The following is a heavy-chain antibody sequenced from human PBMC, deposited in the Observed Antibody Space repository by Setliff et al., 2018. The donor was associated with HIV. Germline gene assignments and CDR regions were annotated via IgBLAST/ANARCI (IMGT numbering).Heavy chain of an antibody. Sequence: PSETLSLTCTVSGASIRSHYWSWIRQPPGKGLEWIGHIYHAGNTYYNPSLKSRVTISVDTSKNQISLRLNSLTAADTAVYYCARRGLTLVRGVIMGYFDYWGQGTMVTVSS. J-gene: IGHJ4*03. CDR1: GASIRSHY. CDR3: ARRGLTLVRGVIMGYFDY. D-gene: IGHD3-10*01. CDR2: IYHAGNT. V-gene: IGHV4-59*04.